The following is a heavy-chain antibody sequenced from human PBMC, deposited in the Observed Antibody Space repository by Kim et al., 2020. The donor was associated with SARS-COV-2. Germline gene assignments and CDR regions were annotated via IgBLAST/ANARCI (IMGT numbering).Heavy chain of an antibody. V-gene: IGHV5-51*01. D-gene: IGHD3-16*02. Sequence: GESLKISCKGSGYSFTSYWIGWVRQMPGKGLEWMGIIYPGDSDTRYSPSFQGQVTISADKSISTAYLQWSSLKASDTAMYYCARGGYDYVWGSYRPYFDYWGQGTLVTVSS. CDR3: ARGGYDYVWGSYRPYFDY. CDR1: GYSFTSYW. CDR2: IYPGDSDT. J-gene: IGHJ4*02.